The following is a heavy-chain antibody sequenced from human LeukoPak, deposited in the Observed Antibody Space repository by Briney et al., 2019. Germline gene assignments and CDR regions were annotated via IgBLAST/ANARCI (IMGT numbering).Heavy chain of an antibody. CDR3: ARGGSSSWSAKTKKQYYFDY. J-gene: IGHJ4*02. D-gene: IGHD6-13*01. Sequence: SETLSLTCTVSGGSISSSSYYWGWIRQPPGKGLEWIGSIYYSGSTYYNPSLKSRVTISGDTSKNRFSLKLSSVTAADTAVYYCARGGSSSWSAKTKKQYYFDYWGQGTLVTVSS. CDR2: IYYSGST. V-gene: IGHV4-39*07. CDR1: GGSISSSSYY.